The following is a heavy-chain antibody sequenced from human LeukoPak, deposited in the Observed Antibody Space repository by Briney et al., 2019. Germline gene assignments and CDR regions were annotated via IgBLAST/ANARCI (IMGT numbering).Heavy chain of an antibody. Sequence: PSESLCLTCAVHRGSLGGYYWSWIRQPPGKGLEWIGEINHSGSTNYNPSLKSRVTISVDTSKNQFSLKLSSVTAADTAVYYCARGDNHWGQGTLVTVSS. CDR2: INHSGST. J-gene: IGHJ5*02. V-gene: IGHV4-34*01. CDR3: ARGDNH. CDR1: RGSLGGYY.